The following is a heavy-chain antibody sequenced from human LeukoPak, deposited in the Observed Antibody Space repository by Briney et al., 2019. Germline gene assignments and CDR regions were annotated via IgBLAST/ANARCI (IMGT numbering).Heavy chain of an antibody. CDR2: IYYSGST. V-gene: IGHV4-39*01. D-gene: IGHD3-3*01. Sequence: SETLSLTCTVSGGSISSSSYYWGWIRQPPGKGLEWIGSIYYSGSTYYNPSLKSRVTISVDTSKNQFSLKLSSVTAADTAVYYCARLAWSGSITIFGVVRGHFDYWGQGTLVTVSS. CDR1: GGSISSSSYY. J-gene: IGHJ4*02. CDR3: ARLAWSGSITIFGVVRGHFDY.